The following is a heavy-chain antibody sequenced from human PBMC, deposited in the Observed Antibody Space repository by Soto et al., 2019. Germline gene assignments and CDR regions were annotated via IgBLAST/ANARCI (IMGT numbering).Heavy chain of an antibody. Sequence: ASVKVSCKASGYTFTGYYMHWVRQAPGQGLEWMGWINPNSGGTNYAQKFQGRVTMTRDTSISTAYMELSRLRSDDTAVYYCARESIDRSGYSYYYYGMDVWGQGSTVTVSS. D-gene: IGHD3-22*01. J-gene: IGHJ6*02. CDR2: INPNSGGT. V-gene: IGHV1-2*02. CDR3: ARESIDRSGYSYYYYGMDV. CDR1: GYTFTGYY.